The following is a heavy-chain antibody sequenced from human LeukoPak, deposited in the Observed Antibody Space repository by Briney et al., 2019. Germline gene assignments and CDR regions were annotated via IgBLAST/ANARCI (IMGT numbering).Heavy chain of an antibody. V-gene: IGHV3-33*01. CDR1: GFSFRSYG. J-gene: IGHJ4*02. D-gene: IGHD6-19*01. CDR3: ASLSRDSSGWYYFDY. Sequence: GGSLRLSCAASGFSFRSYGMHWVRQAPGKGLEWVAVIWYDGSNKYYADSVKGRFTISRDNSKNTLYLQMNSLRGEDTAVYYCASLSRDSSGWYYFDYWGQGTLVTVSS. CDR2: IWYDGSNK.